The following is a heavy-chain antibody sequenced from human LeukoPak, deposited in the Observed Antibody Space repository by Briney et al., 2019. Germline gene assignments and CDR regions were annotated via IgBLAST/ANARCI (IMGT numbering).Heavy chain of an antibody. CDR2: ISYDGSNK. CDR1: GFTFSSYA. CDR3: ARDSGLRYCSSTSCYEYYFDY. D-gene: IGHD2-2*01. V-gene: IGHV3-30*04. J-gene: IGHJ4*02. Sequence: GRSLRLSCAASGFTFSSYAMHWVRQAPGKGLEWVAVISYDGSNKYYADSVKGRFTISRDNSKNTLYLQMNSLRAEDTAVYYCARDSGLRYCSSTSCYEYYFDYWGQGTLVTVSS.